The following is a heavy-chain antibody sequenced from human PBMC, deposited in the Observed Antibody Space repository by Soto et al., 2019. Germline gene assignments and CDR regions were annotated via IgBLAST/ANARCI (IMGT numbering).Heavy chain of an antibody. D-gene: IGHD6-19*01. V-gene: IGHV4-39*01. J-gene: IGHJ1*01. CDR1: GGSISRSSYY. Sequence: QLQLQESGPGLVKPSETLSLTCTVAGGSISRSSYYWVWIREPPGKGLEWIGCIDYSGSTYYNPSLKSRVTISVDTSKTQFSLKLRSVTAADTAVYYCAGQAIIAVAGTGEYFQHWGQGTLVTVSS. CDR3: AGQAIIAVAGTGEYFQH. CDR2: IDYSGST.